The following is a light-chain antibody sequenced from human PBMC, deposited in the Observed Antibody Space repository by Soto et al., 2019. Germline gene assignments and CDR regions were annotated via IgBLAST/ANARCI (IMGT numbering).Light chain of an antibody. V-gene: IGKV3-15*01. CDR1: QSVSSK. CDR2: GAS. CDR3: QQYESLPLT. Sequence: IVSTQSPITLSLSPCERATLSCRASQSVSSKLAREQQKPGQAPRLLISGASTRAAGIPARFSGSGSGTEFTLTISSLQSEDFATYYRQQYESLPLTFGQGTRLEIK. J-gene: IGKJ5*01.